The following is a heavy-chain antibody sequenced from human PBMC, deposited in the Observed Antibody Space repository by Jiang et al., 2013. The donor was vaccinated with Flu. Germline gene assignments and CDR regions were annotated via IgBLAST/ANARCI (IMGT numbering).Heavy chain of an antibody. V-gene: IGHV4-4*07. CDR2: LSTSGTT. CDR1: GDSINNYY. Sequence: GSGLVKPSETLSLTCTVSGDSINNYYWNWIRQSAGQGLEWIGRLSTSGTTSYNPSLKSRVTLSADTSKNQLSLKVTSPTAADTAIYYCAGVGVTALSGVTYFDFWGQGILVTVSS. D-gene: IGHD6-19*01. J-gene: IGHJ4*02. CDR3: AGVGVTALSGVTYFDF.